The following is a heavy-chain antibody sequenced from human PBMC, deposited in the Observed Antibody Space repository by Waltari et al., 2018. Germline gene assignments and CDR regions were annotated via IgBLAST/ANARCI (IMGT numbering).Heavy chain of an antibody. Sequence: EANLAESGGGLVQPGGSLRLSCTASGFRFSLYGMSWVRQAPGKGLELVSAISGSGADTFYADSVKDRFVISRDNSKNTVFLEMNSLRAEDTALYYCAKDPPGSYYEGFDEWGQGTMVTVSS. CDR1: GFRFSLYG. J-gene: IGHJ3*01. CDR2: ISGSGADT. CDR3: AKDPPGSYYEGFDE. D-gene: IGHD1-26*01. V-gene: IGHV3-23*04.